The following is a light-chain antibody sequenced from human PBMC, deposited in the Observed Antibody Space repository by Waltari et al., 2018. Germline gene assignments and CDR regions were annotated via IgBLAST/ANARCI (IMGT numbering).Light chain of an antibody. V-gene: IGLV1-44*01. CDR1: SSNIGSHT. CDR3: AVWDDGLSGRSWV. Sequence: QSVLTQPPSASGTPGQRVTISCSGSSSNIGSHTVNWYQQLQGTAPKLLIYSNYQRPSGVPDRFSGSRSGTSASLAISGLQSEDEADYYCAVWDDGLSGRSWVFGGGTKLTVL. J-gene: IGLJ3*02. CDR2: SNY.